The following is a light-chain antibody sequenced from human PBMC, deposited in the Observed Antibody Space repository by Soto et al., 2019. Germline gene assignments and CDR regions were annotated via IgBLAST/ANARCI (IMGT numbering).Light chain of an antibody. V-gene: IGLV2-14*01. J-gene: IGLJ2*01. CDR1: SSDIGAYNY. CDR2: GVT. CDR3: RSFAGSSTFVV. Sequence: QSALTQPASVSGSPGQSITISCTGTSSDIGAYNYVSWYQQYPGKAPKLMIYGVTNRPSGVSNRFSGSKSGNTASLTISGLQAEDEADYYCRSFAGSSTFVVFGGGTKLTVL.